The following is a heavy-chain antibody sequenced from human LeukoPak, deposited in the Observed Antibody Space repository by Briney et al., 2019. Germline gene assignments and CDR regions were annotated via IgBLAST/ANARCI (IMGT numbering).Heavy chain of an antibody. D-gene: IGHD3-9*01. CDR1: GGSFSGYY. Sequence: PSETLSLTCAVYGGSFSGYYWSWIRQPPGKGLEWIGEINHSGSTNYNPSLKSRVTISVDTSKNQFSLKLSSVTAADTAVYYCARVGGPLRYFDWSNWFDPWGQGTLVIVSS. CDR3: ARVGGPLRYFDWSNWFDP. CDR2: INHSGST. V-gene: IGHV4-34*01. J-gene: IGHJ5*02.